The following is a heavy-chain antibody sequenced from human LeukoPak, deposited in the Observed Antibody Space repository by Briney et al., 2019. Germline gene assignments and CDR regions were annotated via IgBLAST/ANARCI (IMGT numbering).Heavy chain of an antibody. D-gene: IGHD4-17*01. CDR3: AREGRDYGDQSPCGYYYGMDV. CDR1: GYTFTSYY. CDR2: INPSGGST. J-gene: IGHJ6*04. V-gene: IGHV1-46*01. Sequence: ASVKVSCKASGYTFTSYYMHWVRQAPGQGLEWMGIINPSGGSTSYAQKFQGRVTMTRDTSTSTVYMELSSLRSEDTAVYYCAREGRDYGDQSPCGYYYGMDVWGKGTTVTVSS.